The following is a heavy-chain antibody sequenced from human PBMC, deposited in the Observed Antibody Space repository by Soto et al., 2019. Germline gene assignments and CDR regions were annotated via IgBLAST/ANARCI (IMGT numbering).Heavy chain of an antibody. J-gene: IGHJ4*02. CDR1: GYTLTELS. Sequence: QVQLVQSGAEVKKPGASVKVSCKVSGYTLTELSMHWVRQAPGKGLEWMGGFDPEDGETIYAQKFQGRVTMTEDTSRDTAYMELSSLRSEDAAVYYCATGSMVLFDDFWSGYYFYWGQGTLVTVSS. CDR2: FDPEDGET. V-gene: IGHV1-24*01. CDR3: ATGSMVLFDDFWSGYYFY. D-gene: IGHD3-3*01.